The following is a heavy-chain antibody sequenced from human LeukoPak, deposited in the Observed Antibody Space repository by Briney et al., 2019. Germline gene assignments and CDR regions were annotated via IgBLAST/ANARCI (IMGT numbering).Heavy chain of an antibody. CDR1: AFTFSSYS. J-gene: IGHJ4*02. Sequence: GGSLRLSCAGSAFTFSSYSMNWVRQAPGKGLEWVSSISGSSSDIYYADSVKGRFTISRDNAKNSLYLQMNSLRAEDTAVYYCARAVAGYFDYWGQGTLVTVSS. CDR2: ISGSSSDI. CDR3: ARAVAGYFDY. D-gene: IGHD6-19*01. V-gene: IGHV3-21*01.